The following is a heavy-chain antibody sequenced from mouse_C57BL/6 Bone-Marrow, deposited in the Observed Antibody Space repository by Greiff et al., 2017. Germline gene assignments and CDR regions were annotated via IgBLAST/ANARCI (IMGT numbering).Heavy chain of an antibody. CDR1: GYTFTSYW. V-gene: IGHV1-69*01. Sequence: QVQLQQPGAELVMPGASVKLSCKASGYTFTSYWMHWVKQRPGQGLEWIGEIDPSDSYTNYNQKFKGKSTLTVDKSSSTAYMKLSSLTSEDSAVYYCARTAYYSNYDAMDYWGQGTSVTVSS. J-gene: IGHJ4*01. CDR3: ARTAYYSNYDAMDY. CDR2: IDPSDSYT. D-gene: IGHD2-5*01.